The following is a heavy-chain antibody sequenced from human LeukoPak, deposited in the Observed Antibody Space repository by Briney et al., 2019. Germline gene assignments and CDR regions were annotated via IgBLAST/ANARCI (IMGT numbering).Heavy chain of an antibody. J-gene: IGHJ4*02. V-gene: IGHV3-7*01. Sequence: PGGSLRLSCAASGFIFSSYEMNWVRQAPGKGLEWVANIKQDGSEKYYVDSVKGRFTISRDNAKNSLYLQMNSLRAEDTAVYYCARDSYYGDSGIDYWGQGTLVTVSS. CDR1: GFIFSSYE. CDR2: IKQDGSEK. CDR3: ARDSYYGDSGIDY. D-gene: IGHD4-17*01.